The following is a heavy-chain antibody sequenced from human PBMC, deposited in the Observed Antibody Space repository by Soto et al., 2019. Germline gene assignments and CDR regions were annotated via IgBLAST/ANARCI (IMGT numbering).Heavy chain of an antibody. V-gene: IGHV1-69*12. D-gene: IGHD1-1*01. J-gene: IGHJ4*02. CDR3: ARDNTGVDY. CDR1: GGAFTSYS. CDR2: IIPMSGTT. Sequence: QVHLVQSGAEVKKPGSSVKVSCKASGGAFTSYSFHWVRQAPGQGLEWMGGIIPMSGTTNYALKFQGRVTMTADVPTNPAYSGVSRLRSEDTPIYYFARDNTGVDYWGQGTRVTVSS.